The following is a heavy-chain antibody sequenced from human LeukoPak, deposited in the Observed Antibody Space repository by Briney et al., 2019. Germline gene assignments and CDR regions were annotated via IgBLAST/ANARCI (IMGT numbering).Heavy chain of an antibody. J-gene: IGHJ4*02. CDR3: ARSYDPSSPFDY. Sequence: ASVKVSCKASGYTFTSYYMYWVRQAPGQGLEWMAMINPVDGNTRYAQKLQGRVTVTRDTSTSTVYMELSSLRSEDTGFYYCARSYDPSSPFDYWGQGTLVTVSS. CDR1: GYTFTSYY. CDR2: INPVDGNT. D-gene: IGHD3-16*01. V-gene: IGHV1-46*03.